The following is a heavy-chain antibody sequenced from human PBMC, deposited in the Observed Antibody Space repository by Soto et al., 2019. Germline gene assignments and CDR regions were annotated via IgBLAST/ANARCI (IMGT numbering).Heavy chain of an antibody. D-gene: IGHD6-19*01. CDR1: GFTFSSYA. V-gene: IGHV3-30-3*01. J-gene: IGHJ4*02. CDR2: IAFDGSVT. Sequence: QAQLVESGGGVVQPGKSLRLSCAASGFTFSSYAMHWVRQAPGKGLEWVAAIAFDGSVTNFVDSVKGRFTISRDNSTNTVYLQLNNLRAEDTAVYYCARGSGWAAHEYWGQGSLVVVSA. CDR3: ARGSGWAAHEY.